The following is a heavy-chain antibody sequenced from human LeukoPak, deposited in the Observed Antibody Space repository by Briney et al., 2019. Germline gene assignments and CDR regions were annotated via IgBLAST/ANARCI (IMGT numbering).Heavy chain of an antibody. V-gene: IGHV1-18*01. CDR2: SSVYDGNT. CDR1: GYTFTSYG. D-gene: IGHD3-10*01. Sequence: ASVKVSCETSGYTFTSYGVTWVRQAPGQGLEWMGWSSVYDGNTYYAQNFQGRLTMTTDTPTSTGLMELRSLRSDDTAVYYCARVGYYSGSGSQRCLDYWGQGTLVTVSS. J-gene: IGHJ4*02. CDR3: ARVGYYSGSGSQRCLDY.